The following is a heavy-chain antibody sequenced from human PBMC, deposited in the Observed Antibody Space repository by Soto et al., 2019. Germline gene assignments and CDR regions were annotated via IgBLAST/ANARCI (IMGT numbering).Heavy chain of an antibody. D-gene: IGHD4-17*01. CDR1: GGTSSTYT. V-gene: IGHV1-69*08. J-gene: IGHJ4*02. CDR3: AREEGTVTYDY. Sequence: QVHLVQSGAEVRKPGSSVKFSCKASGGTSSTYTISWVRQAPGQGLEWMGRIIAVLGITNYAQSFQGRVTITADKSTSTAYMELSSLRSEDTAVYYCAREEGTVTYDYWGQGTRVTVSS. CDR2: IIAVLGIT.